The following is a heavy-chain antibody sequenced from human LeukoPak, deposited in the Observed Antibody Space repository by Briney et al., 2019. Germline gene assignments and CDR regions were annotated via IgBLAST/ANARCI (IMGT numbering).Heavy chain of an antibody. CDR3: AKDLRSLYYDSSGNIGLFDY. CDR2: ISGSGGST. V-gene: IGHV3-23*01. J-gene: IGHJ4*02. Sequence: PGGSLRLSCAASGFTFSSYGMSWVRQAPGKGLEWVSAISGSGGSTYYADSVEGRFTISRDNSKNTLYLQMNSLRAEDTAVYYCAKDLRSLYYDSSGNIGLFDYWGQGTLVTVSS. D-gene: IGHD3-22*01. CDR1: GFTFSSYG.